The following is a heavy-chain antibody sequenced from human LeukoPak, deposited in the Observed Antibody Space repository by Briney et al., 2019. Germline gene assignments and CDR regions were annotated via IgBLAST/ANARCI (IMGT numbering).Heavy chain of an antibody. Sequence: PSETLSLTCTVSGGSISSYYWSWIRQPPGKGLEWIGYIYDSGSTNFNPSLKSRVTISADTPKNQFSLKLTSVTAADTAVYYCARARDYGYYFDYWGQGTLVTVSS. V-gene: IGHV4-59*01. CDR3: ARARDYGYYFDY. D-gene: IGHD3-10*01. J-gene: IGHJ4*02. CDR2: IYDSGST. CDR1: GGSISSYY.